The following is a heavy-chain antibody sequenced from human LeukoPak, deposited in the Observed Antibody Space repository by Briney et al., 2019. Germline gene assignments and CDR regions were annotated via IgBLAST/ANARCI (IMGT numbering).Heavy chain of an antibody. V-gene: IGHV3-49*03. D-gene: IGHD3-22*01. CDR1: GFTFGDYA. J-gene: IGHJ4*02. CDR3: TRDRLDYDSSGCPFDY. Sequence: GGSLRLSCTASGFTFGDYAMSWFRQAPGKGLEWVGFIRSKAYGGTTEYAASVEGRFTISRDDSKSIAYLQMNSLKTEDTAVYYCTRDRLDYDSSGCPFDYWGQGTLVTVSS. CDR2: IRSKAYGGTT.